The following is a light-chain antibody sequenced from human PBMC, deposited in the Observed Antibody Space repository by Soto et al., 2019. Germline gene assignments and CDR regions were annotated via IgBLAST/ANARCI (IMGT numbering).Light chain of an antibody. V-gene: IGLV2-11*01. J-gene: IGLJ1*01. CDR3: CSYAGSYTFYV. CDR2: DVS. Sequence: QSALTQPRSVSGSPGQSVTISCTGTSSDVGYYNYVSWYQQHPGTAPKLMIYDVSMRPSGVPARFSGSKSGNTASLTISGLQAEDEADYYCCSYAGSYTFYVFGPATKLTVL. CDR1: SSDVGYYNY.